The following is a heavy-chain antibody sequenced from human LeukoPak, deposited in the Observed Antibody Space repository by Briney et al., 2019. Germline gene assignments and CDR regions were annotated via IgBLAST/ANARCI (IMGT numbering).Heavy chain of an antibody. CDR1: GFIFSNYD. J-gene: IGHJ4*02. CDR2: ISSDGSYK. Sequence: GGSLRLSCAASGFIFSNYDMHWVRQAPGKGLEWVAVISSDGSYKNHADSVKGRFTISRDNSKNTLNLQMNSLRAEDTAVYCCAKRGIGSGWSFDYWGQGTLVSVSP. CDR3: AKRGIGSGWSFDY. D-gene: IGHD6-19*01. V-gene: IGHV3-30*18.